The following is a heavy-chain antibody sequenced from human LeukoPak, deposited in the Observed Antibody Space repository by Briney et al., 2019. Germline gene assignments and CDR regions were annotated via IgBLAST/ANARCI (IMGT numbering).Heavy chain of an antibody. CDR2: IYWNDDK. V-gene: IGHV2-5*01. D-gene: IGHD5-18*01. CDR3: ANGGDTAMYSWFDP. CDR1: GFSLSTRRAG. J-gene: IGHJ5*02. Sequence: SGPTLANPTQTLTLTCTFSGFSLSTRRAGVGWVRQPPGKALEWLALIYWNDDKRYGPSLKSMLTITKDTSKNQVVLTMTNMDPVDTATYYCANGGDTAMYSWFDPWGQGTLVTVSS.